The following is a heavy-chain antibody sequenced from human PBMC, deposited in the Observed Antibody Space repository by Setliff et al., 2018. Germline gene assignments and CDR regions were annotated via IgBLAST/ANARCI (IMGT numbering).Heavy chain of an antibody. Sequence: LSLTCTVSGGSISNYYWSWIRQPAGKGLEWIGRIYHSGSTYYNPSLKSRVTISVDTSKNQFSLKLSSVTAADTAVYYCARGKDYYDSSGYGRGDFDYWGQGTLVTVSS. V-gene: IGHV4-4*07. J-gene: IGHJ4*02. CDR2: IYHSGST. CDR1: GGSISNYY. D-gene: IGHD3-22*01. CDR3: ARGKDYYDSSGYGRGDFDY.